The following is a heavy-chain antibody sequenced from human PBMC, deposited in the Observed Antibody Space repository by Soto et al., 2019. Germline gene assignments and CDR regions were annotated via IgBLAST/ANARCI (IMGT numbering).Heavy chain of an antibody. Sequence: QVQLVESGGGVVQPGRSLRLSCEASGFTFSSYGRHWVRQAPGKGLEGVAVISYDGSNKYYADSVKGRFTISRDNSKNTLYLQMNSLRAEDTAVYYCAKDRRKVVVAAPFDYWGQGTLVTVSS. D-gene: IGHD2-15*01. CDR3: AKDRRKVVVAAPFDY. J-gene: IGHJ4*02. V-gene: IGHV3-30*18. CDR1: GFTFSSYG. CDR2: ISYDGSNK.